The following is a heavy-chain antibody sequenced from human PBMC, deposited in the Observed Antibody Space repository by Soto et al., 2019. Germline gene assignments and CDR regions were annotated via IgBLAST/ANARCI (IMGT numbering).Heavy chain of an antibody. CDR3: ARVERGTATTVVDAFDI. J-gene: IGHJ3*02. D-gene: IGHD1-1*01. V-gene: IGHV4-34*01. CDR2: MSHSGGT. CDR1: GGFVSSGSYY. Sequence: QVQLQQWGAGLLKPSETLSLTCAVYGGFVSSGSYYWSWIRQPPGKGLEWIGEMSHSGGTHFNPSLKSRVPISVDTSTNQFSLKLSSVTAADTALYYCARVERGTATTVVDAFDIWGPGTMVTVSS.